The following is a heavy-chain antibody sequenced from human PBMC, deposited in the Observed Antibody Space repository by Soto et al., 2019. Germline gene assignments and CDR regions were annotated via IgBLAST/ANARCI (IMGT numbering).Heavy chain of an antibody. CDR2: INPSGGST. V-gene: IGHV1-46*01. Sequence: GASVKVSCKASGYTFASYYMHWVRQAPGQGLEWMGIINPSGGSTSYAQKFQGRVTMTRDTSTSTVYMELSSLRSEDTAVYYRARDLDNYYDSSGDHYYGMDVWGQGTTVTVSS. J-gene: IGHJ6*02. D-gene: IGHD3-22*01. CDR1: GYTFASYY. CDR3: ARDLDNYYDSSGDHYYGMDV.